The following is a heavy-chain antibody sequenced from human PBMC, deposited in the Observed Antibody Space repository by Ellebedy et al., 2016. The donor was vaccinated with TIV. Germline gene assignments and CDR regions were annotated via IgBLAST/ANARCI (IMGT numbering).Heavy chain of an antibody. V-gene: IGHV3-23*01. CDR1: GFTFSSYW. J-gene: IGHJ4*02. D-gene: IGHD1-26*01. CDR3: AKEVLVGVTPGVDY. Sequence: GESLKISCEASGFTFSSYWMSWVRLAPGKGLEWVSLISGSGDRTYYADSVKGRFTISRDNSKDTLYVQMNSLRAEDTAVYYCAKEVLVGVTPGVDYWGQGTLVTVSS. CDR2: ISGSGDRT.